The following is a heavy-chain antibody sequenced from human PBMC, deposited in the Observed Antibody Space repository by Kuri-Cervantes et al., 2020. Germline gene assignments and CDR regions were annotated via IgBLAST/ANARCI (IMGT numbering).Heavy chain of an antibody. J-gene: IGHJ4*02. Sequence: SETLSLTCTVSGGSISSYYWSWIRQPPGKGLEWIGYIYYSGSTNYNPSLKSRVTISVDTSKNQISLKLSSVTAADTAVYYCARGDGDYGDYFVDYWGQGTLVTVSS. D-gene: IGHD4-17*01. CDR2: IYYSGST. V-gene: IGHV4-59*13. CDR1: GGSISSYY. CDR3: ARGDGDYGDYFVDY.